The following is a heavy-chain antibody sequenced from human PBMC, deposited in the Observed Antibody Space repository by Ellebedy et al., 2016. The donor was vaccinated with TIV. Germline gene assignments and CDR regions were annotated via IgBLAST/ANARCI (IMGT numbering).Heavy chain of an antibody. D-gene: IGHD1-1*01. CDR2: INPTRGST. V-gene: IGHV1-46*01. CDR1: GYNFINYY. J-gene: IGHJ5*02. Sequence: ASVTVSCKASGYNFINYYMHWVRRAPGQGLEWMGIINPTRGSTTYAQKFKGRVTMTRDTSTSTVYMELSSLTSEDTAVYYCAREPGTSGTTWGGWKFDPWGQGTLVTVSS. CDR3: AREPGTSGTTWGGWKFDP.